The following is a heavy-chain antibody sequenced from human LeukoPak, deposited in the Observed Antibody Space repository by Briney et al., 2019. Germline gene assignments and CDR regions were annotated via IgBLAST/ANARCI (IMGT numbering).Heavy chain of an antibody. J-gene: IGHJ4*02. CDR2: ITYEGSNK. CDR1: GFTFSTYG. CDR3: AKEYTGTFSPFPSYFDN. Sequence: GGSLRLSCAASGFTFSTYGMHWVRQAPSKGLEWVAFITYEGSNKYYTDSVKGRFTISRDNSKNTLYLQMNSLRAEDTAIYYCAKEYTGTFSPFPSYFDNWGQGTLVTVSS. D-gene: IGHD1-26*01. V-gene: IGHV3-30*02.